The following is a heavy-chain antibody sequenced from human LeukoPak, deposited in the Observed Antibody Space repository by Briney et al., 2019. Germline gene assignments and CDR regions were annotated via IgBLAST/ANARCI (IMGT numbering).Heavy chain of an antibody. D-gene: IGHD3-9*01. J-gene: IGHJ4*02. CDR3: TIGPKYGGLTGYFES. CDR2: VKSITDGGTA. CDR1: GFTFSHAW. Sequence: GGSLRLSCAASGFTFSHAWMSWVRQAPGKGLEWLGRVKSITDGGTATYTAPVNDRFTISRDDSKNMLYLQMTSLKTEDTAVYYCTIGPKYGGLTGYFESWGQGTLVTVSS. V-gene: IGHV3-15*01.